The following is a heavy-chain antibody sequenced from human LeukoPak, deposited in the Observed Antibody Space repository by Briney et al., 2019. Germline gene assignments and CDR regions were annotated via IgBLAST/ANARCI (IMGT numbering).Heavy chain of an antibody. CDR2: IRSNTAGGTA. CDR1: GFTFTNAW. J-gene: IGHJ4*02. Sequence: GGSLRLSCAASGFTFTNAWMTWVRQAPGNGLEWVGHIRSNTAGGTADYAAPVQGRFTVSRDDSKNTLYLQMNSLKTEDTAMYYCTTGGYSYHYLYVHWGQGTLVSVSS. CDR3: TTGGYSYHYLYVH. D-gene: IGHD5-18*01. V-gene: IGHV3-15*01.